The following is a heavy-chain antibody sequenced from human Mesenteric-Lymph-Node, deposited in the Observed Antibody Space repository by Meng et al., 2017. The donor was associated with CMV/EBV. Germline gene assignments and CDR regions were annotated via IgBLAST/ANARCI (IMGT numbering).Heavy chain of an antibody. CDR1: GFTFRNAW. CDR2: IRSIPDGGTP. J-gene: IGHJ2*01. D-gene: IGHD2-2*01. V-gene: IGHV3-15*01. Sequence: GGSLRLSCAASGFTFRNAWMSWVRQAPGQGLEWVGRIRSIPDGGTPDYATPVKGRFTISRDDSQNTLYLQMDSLKAEDTAVYYCTTDSFIVVVPAASYWYFDLWGRGTLVTVSS. CDR3: TTDSFIVVVPAASYWYFDL.